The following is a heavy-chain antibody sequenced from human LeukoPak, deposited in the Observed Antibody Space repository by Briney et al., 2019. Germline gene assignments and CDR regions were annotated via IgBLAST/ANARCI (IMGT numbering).Heavy chain of an antibody. Sequence: SETLSLTCAVSGASVSGSNYYWGWIRQPPGKGLEWIGSIYYSGSTYYNPSLKSRVTISVDTSKNQFSLKLSSVTAADTAVYYCARVHYYDSSGYYGYYYYYMDVWGKGTTVTVSS. J-gene: IGHJ6*03. CDR2: IYYSGST. D-gene: IGHD3-22*01. V-gene: IGHV4-39*07. CDR3: ARVHYYDSSGYYGYYYYYMDV. CDR1: GASVSGSNYY.